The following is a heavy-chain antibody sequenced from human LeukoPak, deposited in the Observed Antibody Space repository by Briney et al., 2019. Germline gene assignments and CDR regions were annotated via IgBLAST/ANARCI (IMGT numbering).Heavy chain of an antibody. Sequence: KTSETLSPTCTVSGGSISRSNWWSWVRQPPGKGLEWIGEIHDTGSTNYNPPLKSRVTMSLDKSKNQFSLNLNSVTAADTAVYYCARTLIFDIWGQGTMVTVSS. CDR2: IHDTGST. V-gene: IGHV4-4*02. CDR3: ARTLIFDI. D-gene: IGHD3-22*01. CDR1: GGSISRSNW. J-gene: IGHJ3*02.